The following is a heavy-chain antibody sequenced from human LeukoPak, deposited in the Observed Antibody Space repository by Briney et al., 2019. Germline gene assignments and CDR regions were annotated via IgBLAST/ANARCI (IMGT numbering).Heavy chain of an antibody. D-gene: IGHD2-15*01. CDR2: ISSSSSYI. Sequence: GGSLRLSCAASGFTFSSYSMNWVRQAPGKGLEWVSSISSSSSYIYYADSVKGRFTISRDNAKNSLYLQMTSLRAEDTAVYYCAKDRAPSRLLGQRAFDYWGQGTLVTVSS. V-gene: IGHV3-21*01. J-gene: IGHJ4*02. CDR1: GFTFSSYS. CDR3: AKDRAPSRLLGQRAFDY.